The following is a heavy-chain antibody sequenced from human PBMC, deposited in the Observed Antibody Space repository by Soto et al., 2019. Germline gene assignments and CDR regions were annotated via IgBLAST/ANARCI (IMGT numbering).Heavy chain of an antibody. CDR3: AKVSYYDSSRESFFDY. Sequence: GGYLRLSCAASGFTFSSYAMSWVRQAPGKGLEWVSAISGSGGSTYYADSVKGRFTISRDNSKNTLYLQMNSLRAEDTAVYYCAKVSYYDSSRESFFDYWGQGTLVTVSS. J-gene: IGHJ4*02. CDR1: GFTFSSYA. CDR2: ISGSGGST. V-gene: IGHV3-23*01. D-gene: IGHD3-22*01.